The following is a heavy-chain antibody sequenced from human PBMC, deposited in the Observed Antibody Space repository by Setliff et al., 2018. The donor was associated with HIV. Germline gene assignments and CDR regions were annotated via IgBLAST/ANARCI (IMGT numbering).Heavy chain of an antibody. V-gene: IGHV4-34*01. Sequence: SETLSLTCAVYGGSFSGYYWSWIRQTPGKGLEWIGEINHSGGTNYNPSLKSRVTMSVDTSKNQFSLKLSSVTAADTAVYYCARRRDGSSWYRGGFDYWGQGTLVTVSS. CDR3: ARRRDGSSWYRGGFDY. J-gene: IGHJ4*02. CDR1: GGSFSGYY. D-gene: IGHD6-13*01. CDR2: INHSGGT.